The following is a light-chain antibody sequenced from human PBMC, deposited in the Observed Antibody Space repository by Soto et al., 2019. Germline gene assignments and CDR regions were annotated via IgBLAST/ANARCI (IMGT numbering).Light chain of an antibody. CDR1: QSVSSY. CDR3: QQRSNWPLIT. Sequence: EIVLTQSPATLSLSPGERATLSCRASQSVSSYLAWYQQKPGQAPRLLIYDASNRATGIPARFSGSGSGTDITLTISSLEPEDFAFYYCQQRSNWPLITFGQGTRLENK. J-gene: IGKJ5*01. V-gene: IGKV3-11*01. CDR2: DAS.